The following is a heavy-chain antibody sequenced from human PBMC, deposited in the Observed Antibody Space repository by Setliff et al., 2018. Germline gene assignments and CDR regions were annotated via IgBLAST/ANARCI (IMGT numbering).Heavy chain of an antibody. CDR3: ARASSGWYSAYYYYMDV. CDR1: GDSINSRTNY. CDR2: INRRGST. J-gene: IGHJ6*03. V-gene: IGHV4-61*09. D-gene: IGHD6-19*01. Sequence: SETLSLTCTVSGDSINSRTNYWSWIRQPAGKGLEWIGHINRRGSTNFSPSLKSRVTISLDTSKNQFSLNLTSVTAADTAVYYCARASSGWYSAYYYYMDVWGKGTTVTVSS.